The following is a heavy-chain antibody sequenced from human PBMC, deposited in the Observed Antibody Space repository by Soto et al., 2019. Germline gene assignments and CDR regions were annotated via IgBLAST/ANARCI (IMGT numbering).Heavy chain of an antibody. V-gene: IGHV3-53*01. Sequence: PGGSLRLSCAASGFTVSSNYMSWVRRAPGKGLEWVSVIYSGGSTYYADSVKGRFTISRDNSKNALYLQMNSLRAEDTAVYYCARDRKYSGYLHYWGQGTLVTVSS. J-gene: IGHJ4*02. CDR1: GFTVSSNY. CDR3: ARDRKYSGYLHY. CDR2: IYSGGST. D-gene: IGHD5-12*01.